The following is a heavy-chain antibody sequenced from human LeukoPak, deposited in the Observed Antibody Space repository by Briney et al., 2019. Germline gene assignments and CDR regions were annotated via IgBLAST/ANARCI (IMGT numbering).Heavy chain of an antibody. CDR1: GFTFSSYS. CDR3: ARDRVGSARYDY. Sequence: GGSLRLSCAASGFTFSSYSMNWVRQAPGKGLEWDSSISSSSSYIYYADSVKGRFTISRDNAKNSLYLQMNSLRAEDTAVYYCARDRVGSARYDYWGQGTLVTVSS. CDR2: ISSSSSYI. D-gene: IGHD3-10*01. J-gene: IGHJ4*02. V-gene: IGHV3-21*01.